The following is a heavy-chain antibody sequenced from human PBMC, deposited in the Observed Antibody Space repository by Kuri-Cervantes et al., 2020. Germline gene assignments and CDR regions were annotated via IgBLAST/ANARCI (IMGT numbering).Heavy chain of an antibody. V-gene: IGHV1-2*02. J-gene: IGHJ4*02. CDR2: INPNSGGT. D-gene: IGHD1-26*01. CDR3: ARDAVSATTARVFDY. CDR1: GYTFTSYD. Sequence: ASVKVSCKASGYTFTSYDINWVRQATGQGLEWMGWINPNSGGTNYAQKFQGRVTMTRDTSISTAYMELSRLRSDDTAVYYCARDAVSATTARVFDYWGQGTLVTVSS.